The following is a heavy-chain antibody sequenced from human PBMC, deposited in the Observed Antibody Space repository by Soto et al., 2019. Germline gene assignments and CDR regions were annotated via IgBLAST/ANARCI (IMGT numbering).Heavy chain of an antibody. D-gene: IGHD3-16*02. V-gene: IGHV3-33*01. J-gene: IGHJ6*03. CDR3: ARGSLHLGELSLPPSYYYYMDV. CDR1: GFTFSSYG. Sequence: GGSLRLSCAASGFTFSSYGMHWVRQAPGKGLEWVAVIWYDGSNKYYADSVKGRFTISRDNSKNTLYLQMNSLRAEDTAVYYCARGSLHLGELSLPPSYYYYMDVWGKGTTVTVSS. CDR2: IWYDGSNK.